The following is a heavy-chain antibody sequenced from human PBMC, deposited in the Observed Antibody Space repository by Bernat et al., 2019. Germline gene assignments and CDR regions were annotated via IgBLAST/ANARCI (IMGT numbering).Heavy chain of an antibody. CDR2: ISAYNGNT. J-gene: IGHJ4*02. CDR3: ARAIVSGWYYFDY. V-gene: IGHV1-18*01. CDR1: GYTFTTFG. Sequence: QVQLVQSGAEVKKPGASVKVSCKASGYTFTTFGLSWVRQVPGQGLEWMGSISAYNGNTNYAQKLQDRVTMTTDTSTNTAYMELRSLRSDDTAVYYCARAIVSGWYYFDYWGQGTLVTVSS. D-gene: IGHD6-19*01.